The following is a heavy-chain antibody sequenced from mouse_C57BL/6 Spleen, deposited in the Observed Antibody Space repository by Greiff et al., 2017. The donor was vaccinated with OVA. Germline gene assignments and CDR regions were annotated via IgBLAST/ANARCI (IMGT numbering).Heavy chain of an antibody. CDR1: GFSLTSYG. V-gene: IGHV2-6-1*01. Sequence: QVQLQQSGPGLVAPSQSLSITCTVSGFSLTSYGVHWVRQPPGKGLEWLVVIWSDGSTTYNSALKSRLSTSKDNPHSQAFLKMNSLQTDETAMYSCARHVYYDYEFSYSIDYWGQGTSVTVSS. D-gene: IGHD2-4*01. CDR2: IWSDGST. CDR3: ARHVYYDYEFSYSIDY. J-gene: IGHJ4*01.